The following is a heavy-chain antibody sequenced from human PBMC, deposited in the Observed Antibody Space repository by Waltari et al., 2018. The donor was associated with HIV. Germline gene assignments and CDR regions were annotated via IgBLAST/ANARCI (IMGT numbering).Heavy chain of an antibody. CDR2: VNHSGNI. V-gene: IGHV4-34*01. CDR1: GGSFSGYY. Sequence: QVHLQQSAAGLLKPSETLSLTCPVSGGSFSGYYWSWIRQPPGQGLEWIGEVNHSGNINYNPSLKSRLIISVDTSKRQFSLRLKSVTAADTAVYYCSREGYGGNPANNFDFWGQGTLVSVS. CDR3: SREGYGGNPANNFDF. D-gene: IGHD2-15*01. J-gene: IGHJ4*02.